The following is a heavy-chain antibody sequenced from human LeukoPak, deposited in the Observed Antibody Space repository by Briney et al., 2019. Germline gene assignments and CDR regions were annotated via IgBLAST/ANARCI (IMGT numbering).Heavy chain of an antibody. D-gene: IGHD2-15*01. CDR1: GYTFTSYY. J-gene: IGHJ4*02. CDR3: AKDRDGGNFFFDY. Sequence: SCKASGYTFTSYYMHWVRQAPGKGLEWVAFIRRDGRDEDYAAAVKGRFTVSRDNSRNRLYLQMNGLRPEDTALYYCAKDRDGGNFFFDYWGQGTLATVSS. V-gene: IGHV3-30*02. CDR2: IRRDGRDE.